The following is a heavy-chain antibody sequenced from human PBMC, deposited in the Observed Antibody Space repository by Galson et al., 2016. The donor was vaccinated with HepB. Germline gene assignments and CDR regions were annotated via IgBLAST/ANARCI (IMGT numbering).Heavy chain of an antibody. V-gene: IGHV1-46*01. CDR1: GYTFSNFY. D-gene: IGHD3-9*01. J-gene: IGHJ6*02. Sequence: SVKVSCKASGYTFSNFYMHWVRQAPGQGLEWMGIINPSGGSTSYAQKFQGRVIMTRDTSTSTVYTELSSLRSEDTAVYYCARDLGLSLRYFRYSGMDVWGQGTTVTVSS. CDR3: ARDLGLSLRYFRYSGMDV. CDR2: INPSGGST.